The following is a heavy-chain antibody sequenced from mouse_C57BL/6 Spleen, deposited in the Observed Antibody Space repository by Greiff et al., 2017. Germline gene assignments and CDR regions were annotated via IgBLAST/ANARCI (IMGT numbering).Heavy chain of an antibody. Sequence: VQLKQSGAELVRPGASVKLSCTASGFNIKDYYMHWVKQRPEQGLEWIGRIDPEDGDTEYAPKFQGKATMTADTSSNTAYLQLSRLTSEDTAVYYCTRMEPLYYFDFWGQGTTLTVSS. CDR1: GFNIKDYY. CDR2: IDPEDGDT. D-gene: IGHD2-3*01. CDR3: TRMEPLYYFDF. J-gene: IGHJ2*01. V-gene: IGHV14-1*01.